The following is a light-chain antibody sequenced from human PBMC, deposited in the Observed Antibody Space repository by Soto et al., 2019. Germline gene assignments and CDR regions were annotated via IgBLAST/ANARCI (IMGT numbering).Light chain of an antibody. V-gene: IGLV2-14*03. CDR3: SSSTRTSYV. Sequence: QSALTQPASASGSPRQSLTISCTGTSSDLGGYNYVSWYQQHPGKAPKLIIYDVTDRPSGVSNRFSGSRSGNTASLTISGLQAEDEADYYCSSSTRTSYVFGSGTKVTVL. CDR2: DVT. CDR1: SSDLGGYNY. J-gene: IGLJ1*01.